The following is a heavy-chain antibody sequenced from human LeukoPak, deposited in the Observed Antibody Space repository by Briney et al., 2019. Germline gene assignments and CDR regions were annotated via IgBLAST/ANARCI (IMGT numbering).Heavy chain of an antibody. J-gene: IGHJ4*02. CDR1: GASIRSYY. Sequence: PSETLSHTCTVSGASIRSYYWSWIRQSPGMGLEWIGYIYYSGTANYSPSLKSRVTISLDTSKNQFSLNLSSVTAADTAVYYCARGGSSNHYWSYNWGQGTLVTVSS. CDR2: IYYSGTA. D-gene: IGHD2-8*02. V-gene: IGHV4-59*12. CDR3: ARGGSSNHYWSYN.